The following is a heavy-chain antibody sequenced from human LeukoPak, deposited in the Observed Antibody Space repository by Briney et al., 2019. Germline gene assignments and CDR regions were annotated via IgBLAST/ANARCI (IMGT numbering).Heavy chain of an antibody. J-gene: IGHJ4*02. D-gene: IGHD2-2*01. V-gene: IGHV1-2*02. CDR1: GYTFTGYY. Sequence: LGASVKVSCKASGYTFTGYYMHWVRQAPGQGLEWMGWINPDSGGTNYAQKFQGRVTMTRDTSISTAYMELHSLRSDDTAVYFCSRDQDIVVPAAGGGYWGQGTLLTVSS. CDR2: INPDSGGT. CDR3: SRDQDIVVPAAGGGY.